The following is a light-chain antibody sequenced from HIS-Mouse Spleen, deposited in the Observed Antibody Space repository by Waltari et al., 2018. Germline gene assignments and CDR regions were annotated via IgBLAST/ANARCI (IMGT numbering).Light chain of an antibody. Sequence: SYELTQPPSVSVSPGQTARITCSGDALPKKYAYWYQQKSGQAPVLVIHEDSKRPSGLPVRFSGSSSGTMATVTISGAQVEDEADYYCYSTDSSGNHRVFGGGTKLTVL. CDR2: EDS. CDR3: YSTDSSGNHRV. J-gene: IGLJ2*01. CDR1: ALPKKY. V-gene: IGLV3-10*01.